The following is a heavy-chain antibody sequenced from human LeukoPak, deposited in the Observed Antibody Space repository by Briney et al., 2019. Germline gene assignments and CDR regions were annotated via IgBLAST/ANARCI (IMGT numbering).Heavy chain of an antibody. Sequence: GASVKVSCKASGGTFTSYAISWVRQAPGQGLEWMGGIIPIFGTANFAQKFQGRVTITADESTSTAYMELSSLRSEDTAVYYCARGIAVARWGFDYWGQGTLVTVSS. CDR2: IIPIFGTA. V-gene: IGHV1-69*13. CDR3: ARGIAVARWGFDY. D-gene: IGHD6-19*01. CDR1: GGTFTSYA. J-gene: IGHJ4*02.